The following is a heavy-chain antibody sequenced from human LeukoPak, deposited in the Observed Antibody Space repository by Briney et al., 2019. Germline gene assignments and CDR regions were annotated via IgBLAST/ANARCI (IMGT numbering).Heavy chain of an antibody. J-gene: IGHJ4*02. Sequence: PSETLSLTCTVSGGSISSYYWSWIRQPPGKGLEWIAYIYDSGSTNYNPSLKSRVTISVDTSKNQVSLKLSSVTAADTAVYYCARQERRYSSSWYYFDYWGQGTLVTVSS. CDR1: GGSISSYY. D-gene: IGHD6-13*01. CDR3: ARQERRYSSSWYYFDY. CDR2: IYDSGST. V-gene: IGHV4-59*08.